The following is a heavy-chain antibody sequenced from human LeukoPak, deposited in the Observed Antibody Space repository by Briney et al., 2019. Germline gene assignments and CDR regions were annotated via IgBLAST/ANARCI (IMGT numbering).Heavy chain of an antibody. V-gene: IGHV1-18*01. J-gene: IGHJ4*02. CDR2: ISAYNGNT. D-gene: IGHD1-26*01. Sequence: ASVKVSCKASGYTFTSYGISWVRQAPGQELEWMGWISAYNGNTNYAQKLQGRVTMTTDTSTSTAYMELRSLRSDDAAVYYCARARTSGSYGLWGQGTLVTVSS. CDR3: ARARTSGSYGL. CDR1: GYTFTSYG.